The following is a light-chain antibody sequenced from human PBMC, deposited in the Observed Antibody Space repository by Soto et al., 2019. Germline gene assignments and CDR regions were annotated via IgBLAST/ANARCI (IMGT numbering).Light chain of an antibody. Sequence: EIVLTQSPATLSLSPGERATLSCRASQSIGSQLAWYQQRPGRAPRLLICDASNRATGIPARFSASGSGTDFTLTISSLEPEDFAVYYCQQRYSWPLTFGGGTKVEIK. CDR1: QSIGSQ. J-gene: IGKJ4*01. CDR2: DAS. V-gene: IGKV3-11*01. CDR3: QQRYSWPLT.